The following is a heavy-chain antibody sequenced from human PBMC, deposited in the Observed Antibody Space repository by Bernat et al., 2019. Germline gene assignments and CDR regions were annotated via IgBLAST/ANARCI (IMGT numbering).Heavy chain of an antibody. CDR2: VRTKANGFAT. J-gene: IGHJ4*02. D-gene: IGHD3-10*01. CDR3: TRSGARAEQTFDY. Sequence: EVQLAESGGGLVQPGGSLKLSCAASGLTFSDSTMQWVRQASGKGLEWVGRVRTKANGFATSYAASVKGRFTISRDDSKNTAYPQMNSLKIEDTAVYYCTRSGARAEQTFDYWGQGTLVTVSS. CDR1: GLTFSDST. V-gene: IGHV3-73*01.